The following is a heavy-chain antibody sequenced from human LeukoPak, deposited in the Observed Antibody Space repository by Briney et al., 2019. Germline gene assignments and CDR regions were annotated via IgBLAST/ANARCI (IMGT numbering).Heavy chain of an antibody. D-gene: IGHD6-13*01. CDR2: IYYSAST. CDR1: GDSIRGYF. V-gene: IGHV4-59*07. J-gene: IGHJ4*02. Sequence: SDTLSLTCTVSGDSIRGYFWTWIRQPPGKGLEWIGYIYYSASTNYNPSLKSRVNIAVDTSKNQFSLRLNSVTAADTAVYYCAMAYSSSWYYFDYWGQGTLVTVSS. CDR3: AMAYSSSWYYFDY.